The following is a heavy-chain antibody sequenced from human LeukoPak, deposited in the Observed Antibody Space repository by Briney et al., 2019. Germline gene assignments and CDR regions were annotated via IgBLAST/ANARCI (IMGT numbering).Heavy chain of an antibody. J-gene: IGHJ6*03. V-gene: IGHV1-8*03. Sequence: ASVKVSCKVSGYTLTELSMHWVRQAPGKGLEWMGWINPNSGNTGYAQKFQGRVTITRNTSISTAYMELSSLRSEDTAVYYCARGVISGTPDYYYYYMDVWGKGTTVTVSS. CDR3: ARGVISGTPDYYYYYMDV. D-gene: IGHD1-7*01. CDR1: GYTLTELS. CDR2: INPNSGNT.